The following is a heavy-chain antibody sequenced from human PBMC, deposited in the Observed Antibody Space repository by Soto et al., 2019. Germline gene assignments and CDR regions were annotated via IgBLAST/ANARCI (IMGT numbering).Heavy chain of an antibody. Sequence: QLQQSGPGLVKPSETLSLTCTVSGGSFSSSSYYWSWIRQPPGKGLEWIGYIYHTGSTKYNPYLERRVSISVDTSKNHFSLKLTSVTNADTGVYYCAIDHDICDSHPRSQYCYYGMDGWGQGTTVTVSS. CDR2: IYHTGST. V-gene: IGHV4-61*03. J-gene: IGHJ6*02. D-gene: IGHD3-9*01. CDR1: GGSFSSSSYY. CDR3: AIDHDICDSHPRSQYCYYGMDG.